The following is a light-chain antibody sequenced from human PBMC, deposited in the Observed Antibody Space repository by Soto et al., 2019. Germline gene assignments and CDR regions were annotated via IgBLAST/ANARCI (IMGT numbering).Light chain of an antibody. Sequence: DIQMTQSPSTVSASVGDSVTITCRASQSITTWLAWYQQRPGKAPKLLIYDVSSLQSGVPSRFSGSGSGTEFTLTISSLQPDEFATYYCQHYKMYSPWTFGQATKVDIK. CDR2: DVS. CDR3: QHYKMYSPWT. CDR1: QSITTW. J-gene: IGKJ1*01. V-gene: IGKV1-5*01.